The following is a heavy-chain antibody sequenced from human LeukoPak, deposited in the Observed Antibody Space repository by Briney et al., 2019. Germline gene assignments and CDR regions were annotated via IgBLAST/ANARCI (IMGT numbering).Heavy chain of an antibody. D-gene: IGHD5-12*01. CDR3: AKDWGSGYDETDY. CDR2: ISYDGSNK. J-gene: IGHJ4*02. CDR1: GFTFSSYG. Sequence: GGSLRLSCAASGFTFSSYGMHWVRQGPGKGLEWVAVISYDGSNKYYADSVKGRFTISRDNSKNTLYLQMNSLRAEDTAVYYCAKDWGSGYDETDYWGQGTLVTVSS. V-gene: IGHV3-30*18.